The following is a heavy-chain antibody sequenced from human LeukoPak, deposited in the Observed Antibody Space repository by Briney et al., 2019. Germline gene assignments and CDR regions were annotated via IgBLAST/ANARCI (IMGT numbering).Heavy chain of an antibody. D-gene: IGHD3-22*01. CDR1: GGSISSSSYY. V-gene: IGHV4-39*01. J-gene: IGHJ4*02. Sequence: SETLSLTCTVSGGSISSSSYYWGWIRQPPGTGLEWIGSIYYSGSTYYNPPLKSRVTISVDTSKNQFSLKLSSVTAADTAVYYCARSESSGYPDYFDYWGQGTLVTVSS. CDR3: ARSESSGYPDYFDY. CDR2: IYYSGST.